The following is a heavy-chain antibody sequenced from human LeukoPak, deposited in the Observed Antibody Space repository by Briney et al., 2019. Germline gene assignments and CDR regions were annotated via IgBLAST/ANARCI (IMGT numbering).Heavy chain of an antibody. Sequence: PGGSLRLSCAASGFTFSSYGMHWVRQAPGKGLEWVAVISYDGSNKYYADSVKGRFTISRDNSKNTLYQQMNSLRAEDTAVYYCAKLRNDDYGDTRAFDIWGQGTMVTVSS. CDR1: GFTFSSYG. CDR2: ISYDGSNK. CDR3: AKLRNDDYGDTRAFDI. D-gene: IGHD4-17*01. J-gene: IGHJ3*02. V-gene: IGHV3-30*18.